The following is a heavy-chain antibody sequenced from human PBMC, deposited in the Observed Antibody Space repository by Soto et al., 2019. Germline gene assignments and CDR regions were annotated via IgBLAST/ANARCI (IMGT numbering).Heavy chain of an antibody. J-gene: IGHJ4*02. CDR1: GYSFTSYW. CDR2: IDPSDSYT. V-gene: IGHV5-10-1*01. D-gene: IGHD1-26*01. Sequence: GESLKISCKGSGYSFTSYWISWVRQMPGKGLEWMGRIDPSDSYTNYSPSFQGHVTISADKSISTAYLQWSSLKASDTAMYYCARLPYKWPWGATREFDFWGQGTLVTVSS. CDR3: ARLPYKWPWGATREFDF.